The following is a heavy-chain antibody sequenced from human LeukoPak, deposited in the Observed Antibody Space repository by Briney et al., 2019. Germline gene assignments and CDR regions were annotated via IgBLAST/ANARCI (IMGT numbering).Heavy chain of an antibody. V-gene: IGHV3-48*03. J-gene: IGHJ5*02. CDR1: GFSFSSYE. Sequence: PGGSLRLSCAASGFSFSSYEIHWVRQAPGKGLEWVSHISSSGSTIHYADSLKGRFTISRDNAKNSAYLQMSGLRAEDTAVYYCARAGFYDTTFDPWGQGTLVTVSS. CDR3: ARAGFYDTTFDP. D-gene: IGHD3-16*01. CDR2: ISSSGSTI.